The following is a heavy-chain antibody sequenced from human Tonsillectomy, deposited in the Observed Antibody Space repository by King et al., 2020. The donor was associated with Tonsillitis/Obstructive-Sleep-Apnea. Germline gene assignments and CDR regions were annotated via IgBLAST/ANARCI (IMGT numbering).Heavy chain of an antibody. J-gene: IGHJ4*02. CDR1: GGSISSYY. V-gene: IGHV4-59*01. CDR3: VRGGYCSSTSCYTCYFDY. Sequence: QLQESGPGLVKPSETLSLTCTVSGGSISSYYWSWIRQPPGKGLEWIGYIYYSGSTNYNPSLKSRVTISVDTSKNQYSLKLSSVTAADTAVYYCVRGGYCSSTSCYTCYFDYWGQGTLVTVSS. CDR2: IYYSGST. D-gene: IGHD2-2*02.